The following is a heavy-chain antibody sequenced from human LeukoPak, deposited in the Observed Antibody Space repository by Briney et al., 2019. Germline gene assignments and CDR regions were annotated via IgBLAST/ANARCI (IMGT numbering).Heavy chain of an antibody. V-gene: IGHV3-30-3*01. CDR2: ISYDGSNK. CDR1: GFTFSSYA. J-gene: IGHJ4*02. D-gene: IGHD5-12*01. Sequence: GGSLRLSCAASGFTFSSYAMHWVRQAPGKGLEWVAVISYDGSNKYYADSVKGRFPISRDNSKNTLYLQMNRLRAEDTAVYYCAREGYDGDFDYWGQGTLVTVSS. CDR3: AREGYDGDFDY.